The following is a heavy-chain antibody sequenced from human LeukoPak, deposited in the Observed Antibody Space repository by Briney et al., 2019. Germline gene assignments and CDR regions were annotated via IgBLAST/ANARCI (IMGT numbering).Heavy chain of an antibody. Sequence: SGGSLRLSCAASGFTFSNAWMSWVRQAPGKGLEWVGRIKSKKDGGTTDYATPVKGRFTISRDDSTNTVYLQMNSLKTEDTALYYCSTIADDGYWGQGTLVTVSS. V-gene: IGHV3-15*01. J-gene: IGHJ4*02. CDR2: IKSKKDGGTT. CDR1: GFTFSNAW. CDR3: STIADDGY. D-gene: IGHD2-21*01.